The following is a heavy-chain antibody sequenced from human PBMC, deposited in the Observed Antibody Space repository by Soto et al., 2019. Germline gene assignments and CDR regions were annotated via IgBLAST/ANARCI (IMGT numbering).Heavy chain of an antibody. CDR2: TYYRSKWYN. CDR1: GDSVSSNSAA. V-gene: IGHV6-1*01. CDR3: ARGVTSIAARPPPNNWFDP. Sequence: PSQTLSLTCAISGDSVSSNSAAWNWIRQSPSRGLEWLGRTYYRSKWYNDYAVSVKSRITINPDTSKNQFSLQLNSVTPEDTAVYYWARGVTSIAARPPPNNWFDPWGQGTLVTVSS. D-gene: IGHD6-6*01. J-gene: IGHJ5*02.